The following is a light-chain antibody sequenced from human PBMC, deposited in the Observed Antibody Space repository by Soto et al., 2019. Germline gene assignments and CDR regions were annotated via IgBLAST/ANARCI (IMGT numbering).Light chain of an antibody. V-gene: IGLV2-8*01. CDR1: SGDIGSYNY. CDR2: EVN. J-gene: IGLJ1*01. Sequence: QSALTQPASVSGSPGQSITISCTGTSGDIGSYNYVSWYQQHPGKAPKLVIFEVNKRPSGVPDRFSGSKSGNTASLTVSGLRTEDEADYYCNSYAGTNGFVFGTGTKLTVL. CDR3: NSYAGTNGFV.